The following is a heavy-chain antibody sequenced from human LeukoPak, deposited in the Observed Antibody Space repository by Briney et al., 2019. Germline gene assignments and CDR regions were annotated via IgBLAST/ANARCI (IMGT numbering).Heavy chain of an antibody. V-gene: IGHV3-7*01. J-gene: IGHJ4*02. CDR3: ARGGYSFDY. CDR2: LHADGNEK. CDR1: GFSLSGYW. Sequence: HTGGSLRLSCAAYGFSLSGYWMSWVRQAPGKGLEWVASLHADGNEKYFVHSVNGRFTVSSDNAKNSLYMQMNSLRVEDTAVYYCARGGYSFDYLGQGTLVTVSS. D-gene: IGHD5-18*01.